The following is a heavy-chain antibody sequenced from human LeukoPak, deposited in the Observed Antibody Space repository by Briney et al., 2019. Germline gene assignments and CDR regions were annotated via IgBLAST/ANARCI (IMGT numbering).Heavy chain of an antibody. CDR1: GYSISSGFY. CDR3: ARDRGGVVSPFDY. J-gene: IGHJ4*02. D-gene: IGHD3-3*01. CDR2: IYHSGST. V-gene: IGHV4-38-2*02. Sequence: SETLSLTCNVSGYSISSGFYWGWIRQPPGKGLEWIASIYHSGSTYQNPSLKSRVTISVDTSKNKFSLKLNSVTAADTAVYYCARDRGGVVSPFDYWGQGVLVTVSS.